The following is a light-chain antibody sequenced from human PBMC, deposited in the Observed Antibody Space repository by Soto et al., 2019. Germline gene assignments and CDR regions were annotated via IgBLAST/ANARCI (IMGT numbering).Light chain of an antibody. CDR3: QQFYVVPCT. CDR2: WTS. V-gene: IGKV4-1*01. CDR1: QSVLYSPNNKNY. Sequence: DIVMTQSPDSLAVSLGERATINCKSSQSVLYSPNNKNYLAWYQQKPGQPPKLLIYWTSTRESGVPDRFGGSGSGTDFTHTINSLHTEDVAVYSCQQFYVVPCTFGQETKLEIK. J-gene: IGKJ2*02.